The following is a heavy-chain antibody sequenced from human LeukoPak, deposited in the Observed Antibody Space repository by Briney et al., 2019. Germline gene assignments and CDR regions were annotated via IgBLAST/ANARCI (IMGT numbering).Heavy chain of an antibody. CDR1: GYTFTGYY. V-gene: IGHV1-2*02. J-gene: IGHJ2*01. CDR2: INPNSGGT. Sequence: GASVKVSCEASGYTFTGYYMHWVRQAPGQGLEWMGWINPNSGGTNYAQKFQGRVTMTRDTSISTAYMELSRLRSDDTAVYYCARGGTKIVVVTGWYFDLWGRGTLVTVSS. CDR3: ARGGTKIVVVTGWYFDL. D-gene: IGHD2-21*02.